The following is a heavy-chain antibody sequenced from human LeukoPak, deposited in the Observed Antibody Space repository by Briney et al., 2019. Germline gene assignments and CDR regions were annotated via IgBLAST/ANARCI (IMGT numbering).Heavy chain of an antibody. D-gene: IGHD5-18*01. CDR1: GFTFSSYS. CDR3: ARDTRLYSYGFPPFDY. Sequence: GGSLRLSCAASGFTFSSYSMNWVRQAPGKGLEWVSSISSSSSYIYYADSVKGRFTISRDNAKNSLYLQMNSLRAEDTAVYYCARDTRLYSYGFPPFDYWGQGTLVTVSS. J-gene: IGHJ4*02. V-gene: IGHV3-21*01. CDR2: ISSSSSYI.